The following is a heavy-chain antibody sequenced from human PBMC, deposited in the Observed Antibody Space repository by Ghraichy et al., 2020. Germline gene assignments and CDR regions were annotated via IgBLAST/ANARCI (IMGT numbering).Heavy chain of an antibody. Sequence: GGSLRLSCTAPGLTFSHYWMHWVRQAPGKGLEWVSRMNSEETTTHYAYSVKGRFTISRDNAKNTLYLQMNSLRVEDTAVYYCRRAHIDCCDMEVWGQGTTGIVSS. D-gene: IGHD2-21*01. V-gene: IGHV3-74*01. CDR2: MNSEETTT. CDR3: RRAHIDCCDMEV. CDR1: GLTFSHYW. J-gene: IGHJ6*02.